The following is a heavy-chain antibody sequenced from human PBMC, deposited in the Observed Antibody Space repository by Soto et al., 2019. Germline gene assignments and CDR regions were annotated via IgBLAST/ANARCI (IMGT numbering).Heavy chain of an antibody. V-gene: IGHV4-59*01. CDR2: IYYSGST. J-gene: IGHJ5*02. CDR1: GGSISSYY. Sequence: SETLSLTCTVSGGSISSYYWSWIRQPPGKGLEWIGYIYYSGSTNYNPSLKSRVTISVDTSKNQFSLKLSSVTAADTAVYYCARDRYEYSSSSGLNWFDPWGQG. CDR3: ARDRYEYSSSSGLNWFDP. D-gene: IGHD6-6*01.